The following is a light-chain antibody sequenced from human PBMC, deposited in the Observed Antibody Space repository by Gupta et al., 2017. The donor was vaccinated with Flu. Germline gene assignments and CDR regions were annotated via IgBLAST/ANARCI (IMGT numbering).Light chain of an antibody. CDR2: GTS. Sequence: DNVLTQSPGTLSLSPGERATLSCRASQSVSSTFLAWFQQKPGQAPRLLIYGTSTRATGIPDRFSGSGSGTDFTLTISRLEPEDSAVYYGQQYGSLPWTFGHGTKVEIK. CDR3: QQYGSLPWT. CDR1: QSVSSTF. V-gene: IGKV3-20*01. J-gene: IGKJ1*01.